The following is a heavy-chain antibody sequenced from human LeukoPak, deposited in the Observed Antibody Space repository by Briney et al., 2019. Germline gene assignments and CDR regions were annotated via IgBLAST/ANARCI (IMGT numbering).Heavy chain of an antibody. D-gene: IGHD5-18*01. J-gene: IGHJ6*02. CDR3: ARVLGYSYGLYGMDV. V-gene: IGHV4-34*01. Sequence: PSETLSLTCAVYGGSFSGYYWSWIRQPPGKGLEWIGEINHSGGTNYNPSLKSRVTISVDTSKNQFSLKLSSVTAADTAVYYCARVLGYSYGLYGMDVWGLGTTVTVSS. CDR2: INHSGGT. CDR1: GGSFSGYY.